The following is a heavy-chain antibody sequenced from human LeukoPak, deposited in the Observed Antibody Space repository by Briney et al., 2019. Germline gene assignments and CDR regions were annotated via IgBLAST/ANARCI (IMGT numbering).Heavy chain of an antibody. J-gene: IGHJ4*02. Sequence: SETLSLTCTVSGGSIYNYYWNWIRQPPGKGLEWIGSIYSSGSTYYNPSLKSRVTISVDTSKNQFSLKLSSVTAADTAVYYCAREPRIAVAGTVRVVGIDYWGQGTLVTVSS. CDR2: IYSSGST. CDR1: GGSIYNYY. V-gene: IGHV4-59*12. D-gene: IGHD6-19*01. CDR3: AREPRIAVAGTVRVVGIDY.